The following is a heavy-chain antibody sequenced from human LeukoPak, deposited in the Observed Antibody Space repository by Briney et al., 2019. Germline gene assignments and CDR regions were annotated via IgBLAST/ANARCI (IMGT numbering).Heavy chain of an antibody. D-gene: IGHD6-13*01. CDR2: IYYSGST. CDR3: ARHGTGRRYYYYYMDV. J-gene: IGHJ6*03. V-gene: IGHV4-39*01. Sequence: PSETLSLTCTVSGGSISSSSCYWGWIRQPPGKGLEWIGSIYYSGSTYYNPSLKSRVTISVDTSKNQFSLKLSSVTAADTAVYYCARHGTGRRYYYYYMDVWGKGTTVTVSS. CDR1: GGSISSSSCY.